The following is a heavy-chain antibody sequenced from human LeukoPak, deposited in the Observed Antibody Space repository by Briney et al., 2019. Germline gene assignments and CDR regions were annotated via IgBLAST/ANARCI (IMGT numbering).Heavy chain of an antibody. D-gene: IGHD2-2*01. CDR3: ARGHYQLS. CDR1: RFTLSTYW. J-gene: IGHJ5*02. V-gene: IGHV3-7*01. Sequence: GGSLRLSCAASRFTLSTYWMSWVRQAPGKGLEWVAHIKQDGSQEYYVDSVKGRFTISRDSAKNSLYLQMNSLRAEDTAVYYCARGHYQLSWGQGILVTVSS. CDR2: IKQDGSQE.